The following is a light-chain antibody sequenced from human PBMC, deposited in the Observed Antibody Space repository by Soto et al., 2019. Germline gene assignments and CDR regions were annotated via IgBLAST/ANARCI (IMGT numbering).Light chain of an antibody. CDR3: SSYAGSDVFV. Sequence: QSALTQPPSASGSPGQSVTISCTGTSSDVGGYNSVSWYQHHPGKAPKLMIYEVSKRPSGVPDRFSGSKSGNTASLTVSGLQAEDEADYYCSSYAGSDVFVFGTGTELTVL. V-gene: IGLV2-8*01. CDR2: EVS. J-gene: IGLJ1*01. CDR1: SSDVGGYNS.